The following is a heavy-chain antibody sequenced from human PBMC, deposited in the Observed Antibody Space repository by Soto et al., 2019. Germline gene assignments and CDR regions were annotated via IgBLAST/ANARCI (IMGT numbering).Heavy chain of an antibody. V-gene: IGHV4-4*07. CDR2: IYTSGST. J-gene: IGHJ5*02. CDR3: ARGIAAAGGYWFDP. D-gene: IGHD6-13*01. CDR1: GGSISSYY. Sequence: PSETLSLTCTVSGGSISSYYWSWIRQPAGKGLEWIGRIYTSGSTNYNPSLKSRVTMSVDTSKNQFSLKLSSVTAADTAVYYCARGIAAAGGYWFDPWGQGTLVTVSS.